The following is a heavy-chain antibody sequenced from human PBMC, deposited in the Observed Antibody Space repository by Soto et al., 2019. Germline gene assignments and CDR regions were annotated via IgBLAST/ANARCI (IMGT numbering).Heavy chain of an antibody. CDR1: GYSISSGYY. V-gene: IGHV4-38-2*02. CDR2: IHHSGST. D-gene: IGHD2-21*01. J-gene: IGHJ4*02. CDR3: ARDISASDGDY. Sequence: SETLSLTCSVSGYSISSGYYWGWIRQAPGKGLEWIGNIHHSGSTYYNPSLESRVTISIDTSKNQFSLRLTSVTAADTAIYYCARDISASDGDYWGQGTLVTVSS.